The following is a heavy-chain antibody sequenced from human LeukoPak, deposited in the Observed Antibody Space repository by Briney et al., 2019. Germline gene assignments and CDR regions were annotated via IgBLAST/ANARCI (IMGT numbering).Heavy chain of an antibody. CDR2: INTDGSST. J-gene: IGHJ6*03. CDR1: GFTFSSYW. Sequence: GGSLRLSCAASGFTFSSYWMHWVRQAPGKGLVWVSRINTDGSSTSYADSVKGRFTISRDNAKNTLYLQMNSLRAEDTAVYYCARVGNYFLYYYCYYMDVWGKGTTVTVSS. D-gene: IGHD1-7*01. V-gene: IGHV3-74*01. CDR3: ARVGNYFLYYYCYYMDV.